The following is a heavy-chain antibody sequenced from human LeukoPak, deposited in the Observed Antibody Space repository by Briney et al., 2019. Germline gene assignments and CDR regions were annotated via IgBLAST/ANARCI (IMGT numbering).Heavy chain of an antibody. J-gene: IGHJ4*02. CDR1: GFTFSSYA. D-gene: IGHD2-15*01. Sequence: GGSLRLSCAASGFTFSSYAMSWVRQAPGKGLEWVSAISGSGGSTYYADSVKGRFTISRDNSKNTLYLQLNSLRAEDTAVYYCAKDWRYCSGGSCYFDYWGQGTLVTVSS. V-gene: IGHV3-23*01. CDR2: ISGSGGST. CDR3: AKDWRYCSGGSCYFDY.